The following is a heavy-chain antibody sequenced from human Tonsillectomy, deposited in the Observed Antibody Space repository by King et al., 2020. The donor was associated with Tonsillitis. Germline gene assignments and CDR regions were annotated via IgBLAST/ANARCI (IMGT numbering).Heavy chain of an antibody. CDR1: GGSFSGYH. CDR3: AGDTYYYDISGYYPHYGMDV. J-gene: IGHJ6*02. Sequence: VQLQQWGAGLLKPSETLSLTCAVYGGSFSGYHWSWIRQPPGKALEWIGEINHSGSTNYNPSLKSRVTITLDTSKNQFSLKLSSLTAADTAVYYCAGDTYYYDISGYYPHYGMDVWGPGTPVTVSS. D-gene: IGHD3-22*01. V-gene: IGHV4-34*01. CDR2: INHSGST.